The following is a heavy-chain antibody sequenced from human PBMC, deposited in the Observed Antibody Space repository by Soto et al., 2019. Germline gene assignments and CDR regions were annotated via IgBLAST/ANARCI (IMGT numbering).Heavy chain of an antibody. CDR3: AKNKGTPTYAIDS. V-gene: IGHV3-23*01. D-gene: IGHD2-8*01. CDR1: GFTFTNYA. J-gene: IGHJ4*02. Sequence: EVRLLESGGGLEQPGGSLRLSCSASGFTFTNYAMNWVRQAPGKGLEWVSVISGSGGSTYYADSVKGPFTISRDNSKNTLYPQMRSLTDEDTAVYYCAKNKGTPTYAIDSWGQGSLVTVSS. CDR2: ISGSGGST.